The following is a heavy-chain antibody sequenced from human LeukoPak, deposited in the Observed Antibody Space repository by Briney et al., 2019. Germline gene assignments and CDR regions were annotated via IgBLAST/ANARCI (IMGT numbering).Heavy chain of an antibody. CDR2: IYHSGST. CDR1: GYSISSGYY. J-gene: IGHJ4*02. D-gene: IGHD4-23*01. CDR3: ARRGNSPEYYFDY. V-gene: IGHV4-38-2*01. Sequence: SETLSLTCAVSGYSISSGYYWGWIRQPPGKGLEWIGSIYHSGSTYYNPSLKSRVTTSVDTSKNQFSLKLSSVTAADTAVYYCARRGNSPEYYFDYWGQGTLVTVSS.